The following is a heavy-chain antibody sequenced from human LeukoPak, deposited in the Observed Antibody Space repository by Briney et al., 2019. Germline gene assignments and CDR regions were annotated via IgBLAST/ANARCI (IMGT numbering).Heavy chain of an antibody. J-gene: IGHJ4*02. V-gene: IGHV1-8*01. CDR3: ARGTPSGWYGAVY. CDR2: MNPDSGNT. CDR1: EYTFTSYD. D-gene: IGHD6-19*01. Sequence: ASVKVSCKASEYTFTSYDINWVRQATGQGLEWMGWMNPDSGNTGYAQKFQGRVTMTRNTSINTAYMELSSLRSEDTAVYYCARGTPSGWYGAVYWGQGTLATVSS.